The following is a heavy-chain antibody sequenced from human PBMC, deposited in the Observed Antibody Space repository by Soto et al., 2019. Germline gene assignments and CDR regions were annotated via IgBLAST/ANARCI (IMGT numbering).Heavy chain of an antibody. J-gene: IGHJ6*02. Sequence: SETLSLTCTVSGGSIDYYYWTWIRQPPGKGLEWLGFISDRGTTSYNPSLRSRVTISVDTSKNQFSLRLNSVTAADTAVYYCARDSTAWFPYYGIDVWGQRTTVTVSS. CDR1: GGSIDYYY. CDR2: ISDRGTT. CDR3: ARDSTAWFPYYGIDV. D-gene: IGHD3-10*01. V-gene: IGHV4-59*01.